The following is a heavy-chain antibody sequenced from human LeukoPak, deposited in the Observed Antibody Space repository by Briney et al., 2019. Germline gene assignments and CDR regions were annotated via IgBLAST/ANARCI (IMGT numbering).Heavy chain of an antibody. Sequence: RASVKVSCKASGYTFTGYYMHWVRQAPGQGLEWMGWINPNSGGTNYAQKFQGRVTLTKDTSISTAYMELSRLRSDDTAVYYCARRRDCSTTRCYVEYFQHWGQGTLVTVSS. J-gene: IGHJ1*01. V-gene: IGHV1-2*02. CDR2: INPNSGGT. D-gene: IGHD2-2*01. CDR1: GYTFTGYY. CDR3: ARRRDCSTTRCYVEYFQH.